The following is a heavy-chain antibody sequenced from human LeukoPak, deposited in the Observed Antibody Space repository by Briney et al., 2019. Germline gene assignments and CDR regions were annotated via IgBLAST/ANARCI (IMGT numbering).Heavy chain of an antibody. Sequence: SQTLSLTCAVSGGSISSGGYSWSWIRQPPGKGLEWIGYIYHSGSTYYNPSLKSRVTISVDRSKNQFSLKLSSVTAADTAVYYCARSHPIVFNAFDIWGQGTMVTVSS. V-gene: IGHV4-30-2*01. CDR1: GGSISSGGYS. J-gene: IGHJ3*02. D-gene: IGHD3-16*02. CDR3: ARSHPIVFNAFDI. CDR2: IYHSGST.